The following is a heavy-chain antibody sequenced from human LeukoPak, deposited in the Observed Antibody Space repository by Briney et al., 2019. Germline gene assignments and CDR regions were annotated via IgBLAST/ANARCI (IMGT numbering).Heavy chain of an antibody. V-gene: IGHV3-30*18. CDR2: ISYDGSNK. J-gene: IGHJ3*02. Sequence: PGGSLRLSCAASGFTFSSYGMHWVRQAPGKGLEWVAVISYDGSNKYYADSVKGRLTISRDNSKNTLYLQMNSLRAEDTAVYYCAKGVHAFDIWGQGTMVTVSS. CDR1: GFTFSSYG. CDR3: AKGVHAFDI. D-gene: IGHD3-10*02.